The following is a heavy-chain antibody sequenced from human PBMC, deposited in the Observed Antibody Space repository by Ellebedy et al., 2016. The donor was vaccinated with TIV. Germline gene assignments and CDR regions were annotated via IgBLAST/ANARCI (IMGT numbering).Heavy chain of an antibody. V-gene: IGHV3-30*04. CDR1: GFPFSTYA. Sequence: GGSLRLSXAASGFPFSTYAMHWVRQTPDKGLEWVAILSYDASNQYHTDSVQGRFTISRDNSKNTLYLQMNSLRVEDTAVYYCAKNTVTHDYYYYGLDVWGQGTTVTVSS. D-gene: IGHD4-11*01. CDR3: AKNTVTHDYYYYGLDV. J-gene: IGHJ6*02. CDR2: LSYDASNQ.